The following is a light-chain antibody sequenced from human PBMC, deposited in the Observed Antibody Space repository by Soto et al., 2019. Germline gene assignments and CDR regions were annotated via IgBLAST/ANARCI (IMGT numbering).Light chain of an antibody. CDR1: SSDVGAYNF. CDR2: DVS. V-gene: IGLV2-11*01. J-gene: IGLJ2*01. Sequence: QSALTQPRSVSGSPGQSVTISCTGTSSDVGAYNFVSWYQHNPGKAPKLMIFDVSARPSGVPDRFSGSKSANTASLTISGLQTEDEADYYCCSYAGTYIPFFGGGTKVTVL. CDR3: CSYAGTYIPF.